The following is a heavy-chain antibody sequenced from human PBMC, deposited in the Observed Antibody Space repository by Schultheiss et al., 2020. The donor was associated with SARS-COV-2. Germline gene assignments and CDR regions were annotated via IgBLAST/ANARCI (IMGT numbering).Heavy chain of an antibody. J-gene: IGHJ3*02. CDR2: ISGSGGST. CDR3: ARGGRYCSSTSCYIERAFEI. Sequence: GGSLRLSCAASGFTFSSYAMSWVRQAPGKGLEWVSAISGSGGSTYYADSVKGRFTISRDNSKNTLYLQMNSLRAEDTAVYYCARGGRYCSSTSCYIERAFEIWGQGTMVTGSS. V-gene: IGHV3-23*01. CDR1: GFTFSSYA. D-gene: IGHD2-2*02.